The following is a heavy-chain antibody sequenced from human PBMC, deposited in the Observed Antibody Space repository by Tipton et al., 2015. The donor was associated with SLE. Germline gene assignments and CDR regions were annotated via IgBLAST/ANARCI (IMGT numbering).Heavy chain of an antibody. CDR1: GDSINTRYY. V-gene: IGHV4-59*01. J-gene: IGHJ4*02. CDR2: SSHSGRS. CDR3: ARDMDGFGDPNLFEY. D-gene: IGHD2-21*02. Sequence: TLSLTCTVSGDSINTRYYWSWVRQPPGKGLEWIGYSSHSGRSNYNSSLRSRVTISLDMSKNQFSLKLGSVTAADTAVYYCARDMDGFGDPNLFEYWGQGTLVTVSS.